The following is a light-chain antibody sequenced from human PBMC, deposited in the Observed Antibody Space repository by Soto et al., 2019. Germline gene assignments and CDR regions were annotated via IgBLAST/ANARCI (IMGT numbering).Light chain of an antibody. CDR1: QSVSSSY. CDR2: GAS. V-gene: IGKV3-20*01. CDR3: QQYGSSPWT. Sequence: EIVLTQSPGTLSLSPGERATLSCRVSQSVSSSYLAWYQQKPGQAPRLLIYGASSRATGIPDRFSGSGSGTAFTLTISRLEPEDFAVYYCQQYGSSPWTFGQGTKVEI. J-gene: IGKJ1*01.